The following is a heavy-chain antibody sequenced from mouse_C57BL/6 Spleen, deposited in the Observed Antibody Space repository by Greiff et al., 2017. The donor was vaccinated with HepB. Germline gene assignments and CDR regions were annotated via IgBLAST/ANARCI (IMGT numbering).Heavy chain of an antibody. V-gene: IGHV6-3*01. D-gene: IGHD1-1*01. CDR2: IRLKSDNYAT. Sequence: EVKLEESRGGLVQPGGSMKLSCVASGFTFSNYWMNWVRQSPEKGLEWVAQIRLKSDNYATHYAESVKGRFTISRDDSKSSVYLQMNNLRAEDTGIYYCTGPSITTVVYYAMDYWGQGTSVTVSS. CDR1: GFTFSNYW. J-gene: IGHJ4*01. CDR3: TGPSITTVVYYAMDY.